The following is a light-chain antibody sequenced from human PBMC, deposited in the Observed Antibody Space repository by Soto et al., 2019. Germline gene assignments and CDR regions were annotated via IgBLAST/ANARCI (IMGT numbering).Light chain of an antibody. V-gene: IGKV1-9*01. J-gene: IGKJ1*01. CDR2: GAS. Sequence: IQLTQSPSSLSASVGDGVTITCRASHGISSDLAWYQQKPGRAPKLLISGASTLQSGVPSRFSGSGSGTDFTLTISSLQPEDFATYFCQKLNAYPPWTFGQGTKVDIK. CDR1: HGISSD. CDR3: QKLNAYPPWT.